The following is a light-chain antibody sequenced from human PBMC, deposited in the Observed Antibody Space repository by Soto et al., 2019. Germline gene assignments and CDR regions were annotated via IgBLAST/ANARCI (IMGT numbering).Light chain of an antibody. J-gene: IGLJ1*01. CDR1: SSDVGGYNY. CDR2: DVS. V-gene: IGLV2-14*01. CDR3: RSYTSSSTLYV. Sequence: QSVLTQPASVSGSPGQSITISCTGTSSDVGGYNYVSWYQQHPGKAPKLMIYDVSNRPSGVSNRFSGSKSGNTASLTISGLQAEDEANYYCRSYTSSSTLYVFGTGTKVT.